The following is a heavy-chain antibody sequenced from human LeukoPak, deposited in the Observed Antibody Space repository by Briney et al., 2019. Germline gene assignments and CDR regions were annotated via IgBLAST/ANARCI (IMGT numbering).Heavy chain of an antibody. Sequence: ASVKVSCKASGYTFTSYGISWVRQAPGQGLEWMGWISAYNGNTNYAQKLQGRVTMTTDTSTSTAYMELRSLRSDDTAVYYCARVPLYDYVWGMDVWGQGTTVTVSS. CDR2: ISAYNGNT. CDR3: ARVPLYDYVWGMDV. V-gene: IGHV1-18*01. J-gene: IGHJ6*02. CDR1: GYTFTSYG. D-gene: IGHD3-16*01.